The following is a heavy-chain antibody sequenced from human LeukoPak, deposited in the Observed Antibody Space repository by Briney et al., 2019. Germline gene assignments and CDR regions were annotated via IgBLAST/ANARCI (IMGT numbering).Heavy chain of an antibody. CDR1: KFAFSSYA. Sequence: GGSLRLSCAASKFAFSSYAMSWVRQAPGKGLEWVSAISGGGGNTYYADSVKGRFTISRDNSKNTLYLQMNSLRTEDTAVYYCARDLRPTVAGIMYWGLGTLVTVSS. J-gene: IGHJ4*02. CDR3: ARDLRPTVAGIMY. V-gene: IGHV3-23*01. D-gene: IGHD6-19*01. CDR2: ISGGGGNT.